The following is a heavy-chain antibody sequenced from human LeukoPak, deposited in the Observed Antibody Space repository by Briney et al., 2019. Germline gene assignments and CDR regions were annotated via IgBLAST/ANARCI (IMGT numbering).Heavy chain of an antibody. CDR1: GFTFSSYA. J-gene: IGHJ4*02. CDR3: AREFGTAY. D-gene: IGHD3-10*01. V-gene: IGHV3-30-3*01. Sequence: PGRSLRLSCAASGFTFSSYAMHWVRQAPGKGLEWVAVISYDGSNKYYADSVKGRFTISRDNSKNTLYLQMNSLRAEDTAVYYCAREFGTAYWGQGTLVTVSS. CDR2: ISYDGSNK.